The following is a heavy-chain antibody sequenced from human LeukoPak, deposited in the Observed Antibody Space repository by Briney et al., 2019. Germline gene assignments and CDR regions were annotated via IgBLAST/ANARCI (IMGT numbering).Heavy chain of an antibody. V-gene: IGHV4-34*01. J-gene: IGHJ5*02. CDR1: GGSFSGYY. Sequence: SETLSLTCAVYGGSFSGYYWSWIRQPPGKGLEWIGEINHTGSTNYNPSLKSRVTVSVDTSKNQFSLKLSSVTAADTAVYYCARDLAYCGGDCYWVNNWFDPWGQGTLVTVSS. CDR2: INHTGST. D-gene: IGHD2-21*02. CDR3: ARDLAYCGGDCYWVNNWFDP.